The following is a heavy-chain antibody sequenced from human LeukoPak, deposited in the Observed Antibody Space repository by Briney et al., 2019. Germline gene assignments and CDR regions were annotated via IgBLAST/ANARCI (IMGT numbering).Heavy chain of an antibody. CDR3: ARERGKLLWFGEDYYMDV. CDR1: GGSFSDYY. D-gene: IGHD3-10*01. V-gene: IGHV4-34*01. J-gene: IGHJ6*03. CDR2: INHSGRT. Sequence: PSETLSLTCAVYGGSFSDYYWSWIRQPPGKGLEWIGEINHSGRTNYNPSLKSRVTISVDTSKNQFSLKLSSVTAADTAVYYCARERGKLLWFGEDYYMDVWGKGTTVTVSS.